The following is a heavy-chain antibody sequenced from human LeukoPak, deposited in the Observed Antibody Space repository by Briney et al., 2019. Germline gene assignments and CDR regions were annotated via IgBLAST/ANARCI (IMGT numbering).Heavy chain of an antibody. CDR3: PKAPSITNGFLAF. CDR1: GFTFSTYA. CDR2: ISSSGSSA. V-gene: IGHV3-23*05. D-gene: IGHD1-14*01. Sequence: PGGSLRLSCAASGFTFSTYAVSWVRQAPGKGLEWVSTISSSGSSAYYADSVKGRFTISRDNSKNTVYLQMNSLRVEDRAVYYYPKAPSITNGFLAFWGQGPLVTASS. J-gene: IGHJ4*02.